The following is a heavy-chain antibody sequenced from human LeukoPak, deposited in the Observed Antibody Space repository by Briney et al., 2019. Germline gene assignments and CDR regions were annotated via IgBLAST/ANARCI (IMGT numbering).Heavy chain of an antibody. CDR2: IIPIFGTA. Sequence: GASVKVSCKASGGTFSSYAISWVRQAPGQGLEWMGGIIPIFGTANYAQKFQGRVTITTDESTSTAYMELSSLRSEDTAVYYCARDYDSRFRYFDINYYYCMDVWGKGTTVTVSS. D-gene: IGHD3-9*01. V-gene: IGHV1-69*05. J-gene: IGHJ6*03. CDR1: GGTFSSYA. CDR3: ARDYDSRFRYFDINYYYCMDV.